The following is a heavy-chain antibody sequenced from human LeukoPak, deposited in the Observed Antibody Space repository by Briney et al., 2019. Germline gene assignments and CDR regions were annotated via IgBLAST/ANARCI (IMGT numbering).Heavy chain of an antibody. Sequence: PGGSLRLSCAASGFTFSSYAMSWVRQAPGKGLEWVSAIRGSGGSTYYADSVKGRFTISRDNSKNTLYLQMNSLRAEDTAVYYCAKDQGCSSTSCYRPLDYWGQGTLVTVSS. J-gene: IGHJ4*02. D-gene: IGHD2-2*02. CDR3: AKDQGCSSTSCYRPLDY. CDR1: GFTFSSYA. V-gene: IGHV3-23*01. CDR2: IRGSGGST.